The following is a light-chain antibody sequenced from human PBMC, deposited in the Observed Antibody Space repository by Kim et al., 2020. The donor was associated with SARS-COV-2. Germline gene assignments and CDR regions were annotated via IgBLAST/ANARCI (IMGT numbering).Light chain of an antibody. J-gene: IGLJ1*01. CDR2: GDN. CDR1: SSNIGRNT. Sequence: GQRVTVACSGSSSNIGRNTVSWYQHLPGTAPKVLIYGDNQQPSGVPDRLSGSRSGTSASLAISGLQSEDEADYYCATWDDSLNGYVFGIGTKVTVL. CDR3: ATWDDSLNGYV. V-gene: IGLV1-44*01.